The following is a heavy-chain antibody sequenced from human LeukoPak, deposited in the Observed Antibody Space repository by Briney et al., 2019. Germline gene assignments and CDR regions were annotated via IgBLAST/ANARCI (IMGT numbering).Heavy chain of an antibody. CDR2: ISSNNRYI. D-gene: IGHD5-12*01. Sequence: GGSLRLSCAASGFTFSTYSMNWVRQAPGKGLEWVSSISSNNRYIYYADSVKGRFTISRDNAKNSLYLQMNSLRAKDTAVYYCARDRGYSGYDLGYWGQGTLVTVSS. J-gene: IGHJ4*02. CDR1: GFTFSTYS. V-gene: IGHV3-21*01. CDR3: ARDRGYSGYDLGY.